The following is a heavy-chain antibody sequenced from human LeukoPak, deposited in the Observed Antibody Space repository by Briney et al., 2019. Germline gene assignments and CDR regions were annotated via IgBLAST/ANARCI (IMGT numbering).Heavy chain of an antibody. CDR3: AKDGGKSYSTTYDY. D-gene: IGHD2-15*01. V-gene: IGHV3-30-3*01. CDR1: GFTFSSYA. J-gene: IGHJ4*02. CDR2: ISYDGSNK. Sequence: GGSLRLSCAASGFTFSSYAMHWVRQAPGKGLEWVAVISYDGSNKYYADSVKGRFTISRDNAKNTLYLQMNSLRAEDTAIYYCAKDGGKSYSTTYDYWGQGTLVTVSS.